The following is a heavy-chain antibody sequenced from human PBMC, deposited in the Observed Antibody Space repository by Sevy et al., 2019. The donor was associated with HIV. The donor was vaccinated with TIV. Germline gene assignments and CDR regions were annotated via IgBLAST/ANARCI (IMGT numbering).Heavy chain of an antibody. CDR2: IWYDGSNK. CDR1: GFTFSSYG. D-gene: IGHD2-15*01. V-gene: IGHV3-33*01. Sequence: GGSLRLSCAASGFTFSSYGMHWVRQAPGKGLEWVAVIWYDGSNKYYADSVKGRFTISRDNSKNTRYLQMNSLRAEDTAVYYCARAGPRYCSGGSCYVSLDYWGQGPLVTVSS. CDR3: ARAGPRYCSGGSCYVSLDY. J-gene: IGHJ4*02.